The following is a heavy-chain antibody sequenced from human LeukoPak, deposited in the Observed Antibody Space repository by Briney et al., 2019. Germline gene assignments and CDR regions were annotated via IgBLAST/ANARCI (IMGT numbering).Heavy chain of an antibody. D-gene: IGHD5-18*01. Sequence: SVKVSWKASGGTFSSYAISWVRQAPGQGLEWMGGIIPIFGTANYAQKFQGRVTITADESTSTAYMELSSLRSEDTAVYYCAQGFFSGYSYDWYFDYWGQGTLVTVSS. CDR1: GGTFSSYA. CDR2: IIPIFGTA. V-gene: IGHV1-69*13. J-gene: IGHJ4*02. CDR3: AQGFFSGYSYDWYFDY.